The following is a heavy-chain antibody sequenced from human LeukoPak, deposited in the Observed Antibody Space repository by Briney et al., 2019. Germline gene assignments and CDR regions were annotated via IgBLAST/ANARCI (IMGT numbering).Heavy chain of an antibody. CDR1: GFTLSSSA. J-gene: IGHJ4*02. D-gene: IGHD6-13*01. CDR3: AKDNAAHIDY. Sequence: GGSLRLSCAASGFTLSSSAMNWVRQAPGKGLKWVSSINNVGSHIYYAGSVKGRFTISRDNTKNSLYLQMNSLRAEDTAVYYCAKDNAAHIDYWGQGTLVTVSS. CDR2: INNVGSHI. V-gene: IGHV3-21*01.